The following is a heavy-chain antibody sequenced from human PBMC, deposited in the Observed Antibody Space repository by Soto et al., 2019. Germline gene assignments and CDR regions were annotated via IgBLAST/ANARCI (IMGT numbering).Heavy chain of an antibody. CDR2: IVVGSGNT. J-gene: IGHJ6*02. CDR1: GFTFTSYA. CDR3: AADPTADYYYYGMDV. V-gene: IGHV1-58*01. Sequence: QMQLVQSGPEVKKPGTSVKVSCKASGFTFTSYAVQWVRQARGQRLEWIGWIVVGSGNTNYAQKFQERVTITRDMSTSTAYMELSSLRSEDTAVYYCAADPTADYYYYGMDVWGQGTTVTVSS.